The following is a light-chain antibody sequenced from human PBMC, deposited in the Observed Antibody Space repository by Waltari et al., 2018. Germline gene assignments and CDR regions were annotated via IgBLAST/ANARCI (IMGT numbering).Light chain of an antibody. CDR1: SGGIGAYNY. V-gene: IGLV2-11*01. Sequence: QSALTQPRSVSGSPGQSVTISCTGTSGGIGAYNYVSWYQQHPGKAPKLLIYDVTKWPSGVSDRFSGSKSGNTASLTISGLQADDEADYYCCSYAGAYTQLFGGGTKLTVL. CDR2: DVT. CDR3: CSYAGAYTQL. J-gene: IGLJ2*01.